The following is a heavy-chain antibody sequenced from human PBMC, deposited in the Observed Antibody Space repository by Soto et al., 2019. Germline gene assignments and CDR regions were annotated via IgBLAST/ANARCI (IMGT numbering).Heavy chain of an antibody. CDR1: GGSISSGDYY. D-gene: IGHD3-22*01. J-gene: IGHJ6*02. CDR2: IYYSGST. V-gene: IGHV4-30-4*01. Sequence: SETLSLTCTVSGGSISSGDYYWSWIRQPPGKGLEWIGYIYYSGSTYYNPSLKSRVTISVDTSKNQFSLKLTSVTAADTALYYCASSLFLRSGQLSHGLDVWGQGTTVTVSS. CDR3: ASSLFLRSGQLSHGLDV.